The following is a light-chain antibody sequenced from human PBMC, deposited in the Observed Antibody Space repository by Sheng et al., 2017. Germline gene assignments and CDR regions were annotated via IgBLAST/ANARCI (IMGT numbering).Light chain of an antibody. Sequence: QSALTQPASVSGSPGQSITISCTGTSSDVGSYNLVSWYQQHPGKAPKLMIYEVSKRPSGVSNRFSGSKSGNTASLTISGLQAEDEADYYCTSYAGSNGFYVFGTGTKVSVL. CDR2: EVS. J-gene: IGLJ1*01. V-gene: IGLV2-23*02. CDR1: SSDVGSYNL. CDR3: TSYAGSNGFYV.